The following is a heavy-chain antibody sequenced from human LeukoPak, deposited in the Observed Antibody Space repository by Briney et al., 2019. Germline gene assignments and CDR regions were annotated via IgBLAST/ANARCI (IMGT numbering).Heavy chain of an antibody. D-gene: IGHD1-20*01. J-gene: IGHJ4*02. CDR1: GFTFSNYG. Sequence: PGGSLRLSCAASGFTFSNYGMHWVRQAPGQGLEWVAVISHDGINKDYADSVKGRFTISRDNSKNTLYLQMNSLRAEDTAVYYCAKGRITGTPLDYWGQGTLVTVSS. CDR2: ISHDGINK. V-gene: IGHV3-30*18. CDR3: AKGRITGTPLDY.